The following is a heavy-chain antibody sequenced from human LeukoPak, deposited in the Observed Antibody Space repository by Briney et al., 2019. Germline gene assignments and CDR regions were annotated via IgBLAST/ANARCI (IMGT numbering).Heavy chain of an antibody. V-gene: IGHV4-30-4*08. Sequence: SETLSLTCTVSGGSISSGDYYWSWIRQPPGKGLEWIGYIYYSGSTYYNPSLKSRVTISVDTSKNQFSLKPSSVTAADTAVYYCARAGGYCSRTSCLDHWGQGTLVTVSS. CDR2: IYYSGST. J-gene: IGHJ5*02. CDR3: ARAGGYCSRTSCLDH. D-gene: IGHD2-2*01. CDR1: GGSISSGDYY.